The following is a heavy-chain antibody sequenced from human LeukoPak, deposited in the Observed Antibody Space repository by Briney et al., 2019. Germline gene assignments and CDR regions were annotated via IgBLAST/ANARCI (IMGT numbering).Heavy chain of an antibody. V-gene: IGHV1-18*01. CDR1: GYTFTSYG. Sequence: ASVKVSCKASGYTFTSYGISWVRQAPGQGLEWMGWISAYNGNTNYAQKLQGRVTMTTETSTSTAYMELRGLRSDDTAVYYCARVTLSEIVVFDIWGQGTMVTVSS. CDR3: ARVTLSEIVVFDI. D-gene: IGHD2-15*01. CDR2: ISAYNGNT. J-gene: IGHJ3*02.